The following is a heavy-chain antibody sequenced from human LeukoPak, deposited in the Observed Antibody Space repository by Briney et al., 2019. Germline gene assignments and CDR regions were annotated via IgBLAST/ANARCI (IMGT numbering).Heavy chain of an antibody. CDR3: TTHPGYESY. J-gene: IGHJ4*02. V-gene: IGHV3-15*01. CDR2: IKRNTQGATT. D-gene: IGHD2-15*01. CDR1: GFTFNLAW. Sequence: GGSLRPSCATSGFTFNLAWMSWVRQAPGKGLEWVGRIKRNTQGATTDYAAAVKGRFTISRDDSKNTLYLQMNSLEIEDTGVYYCTTHPGYESYWGQGTLVTVSS.